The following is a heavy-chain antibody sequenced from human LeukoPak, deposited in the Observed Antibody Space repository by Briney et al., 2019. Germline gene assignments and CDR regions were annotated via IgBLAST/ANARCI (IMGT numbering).Heavy chain of an antibody. CDR3: APSAFDY. CDR1: GFTFNNYA. Sequence: GGSLRLSCAASGFTFNNYAMSWVRQAPGKGLEWVSTISDSGGSTYYADSVKGRFTNSRHNSKNTLYLQMNSLRAEDTAVYYCAPSAFDYWGQGTLVTVSS. CDR2: ISDSGGST. J-gene: IGHJ4*02. V-gene: IGHV3-23*01.